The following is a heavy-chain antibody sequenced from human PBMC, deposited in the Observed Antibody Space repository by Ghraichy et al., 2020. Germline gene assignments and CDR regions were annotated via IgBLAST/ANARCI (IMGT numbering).Heavy chain of an antibody. D-gene: IGHD2-2*01. V-gene: IGHV3-23*01. CDR1: GFTFSNYA. Sequence: GGSLRLSCAASGFTFSNYAMSWVRQAPGKGLEWVSAISGDGGRTYYADSVKGRFTISRTNSKTALYLQMNSRRAEDTAIYYCAKYCTTTSCSHAVFYGMDVWGQGTTVTVSS. J-gene: IGHJ6*02. CDR2: ISGDGGRT. CDR3: AKYCTTTSCSHAVFYGMDV.